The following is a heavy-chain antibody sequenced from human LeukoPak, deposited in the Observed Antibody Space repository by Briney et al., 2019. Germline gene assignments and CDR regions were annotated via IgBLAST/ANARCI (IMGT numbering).Heavy chain of an antibody. CDR1: GGSFSGYY. J-gene: IGHJ4*02. CDR2: INHSGST. V-gene: IGHV4-34*01. Sequence: PSETLSLTCAVYGGSFSGYYWSWIRQPPGKGLEWIGEINHSGSTNYNPSLKSRVTISVDTSKNQFSLKLSSVTAADTAVYYCARGTDYYGSGSYVDYWGQGTLVTVSS. D-gene: IGHD3-10*01. CDR3: ARGTDYYGSGSYVDY.